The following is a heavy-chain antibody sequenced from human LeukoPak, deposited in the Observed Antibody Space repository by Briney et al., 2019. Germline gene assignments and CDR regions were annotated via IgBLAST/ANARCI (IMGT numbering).Heavy chain of an antibody. CDR2: IYYSGST. CDR1: GGSISSYY. CDR3: ARPDIVGATAASDI. D-gene: IGHD1-26*01. Sequence: KPSETLSLTCTVSGGSISSYYWSWIRQPPGKGLEWIGYIYYSGSTNYNPSLKSRVTISVDTSKNQFSLKLSSVTAADTAVYYCARPDIVGATAASDIWGQGTMVTVSS. V-gene: IGHV4-59*01. J-gene: IGHJ3*02.